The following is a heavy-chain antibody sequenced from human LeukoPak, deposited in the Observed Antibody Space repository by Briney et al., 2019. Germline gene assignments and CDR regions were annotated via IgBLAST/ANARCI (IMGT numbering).Heavy chain of an antibody. D-gene: IGHD4-11*01. Sequence: ASVTVSCKASGYTFTSYYMHWVRQAPGQGLEWMGIINPSGGSTSYAQKFQGRVTMTRDTSTSTVYMELSSLRSEDTAVYYCARPTTVTTGFDYWGQGTLVTVSS. J-gene: IGHJ4*02. CDR1: GYTFTSYY. CDR2: INPSGGST. CDR3: ARPTTVTTGFDY. V-gene: IGHV1-46*01.